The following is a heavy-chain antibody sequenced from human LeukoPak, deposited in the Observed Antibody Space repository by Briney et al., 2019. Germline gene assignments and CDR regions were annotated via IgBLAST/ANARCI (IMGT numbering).Heavy chain of an antibody. CDR3: ARAPGWLYFDY. J-gene: IGHJ4*02. V-gene: IGHV4-30-4*01. D-gene: IGHD5-12*01. CDR1: GGPISSGDYY. CDR2: IYYSGST. Sequence: PQTLSLTCTVSGGPISSGDYYWSWIRQPPGKGLEWIGYIYYSGSTYYNPSLKSRVTISVDTSKNQFSLKLSSVTAADTAVYYCARAPGWLYFDYWGQGTQVTVSS.